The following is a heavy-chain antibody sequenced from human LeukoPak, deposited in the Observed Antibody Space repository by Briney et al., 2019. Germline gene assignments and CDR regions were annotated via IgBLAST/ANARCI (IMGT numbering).Heavy chain of an antibody. CDR1: GFTFSSYA. CDR2: ISGGGSST. V-gene: IGHV3-23*01. CDR3: ARSYDILTGYCWGCHYNWFDP. D-gene: IGHD3-9*01. J-gene: IGHJ5*02. Sequence: GGSLRLSCAASGFTFSSYAMSWVRQAPGKGLEWVSAISGGGSSTYYADSVKGRVTISRDNSKNTLELQMNSLRAEDTAVYYCARSYDILTGYCWGCHYNWFDPWGQGTLVTVSS.